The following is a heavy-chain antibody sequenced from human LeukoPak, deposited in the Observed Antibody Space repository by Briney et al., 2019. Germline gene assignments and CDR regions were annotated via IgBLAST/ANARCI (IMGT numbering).Heavy chain of an antibody. J-gene: IGHJ6*03. CDR2: ISAYNGNT. CDR1: GYTFTSYG. CDR3: ARDRRNYGDYNYYYYMDV. V-gene: IGHV1-18*01. Sequence: ASVKVSCKASGYTFTSYGISWVRQAPGQGLEWMGWISAYNGNTNYAQSLQGRVTMTTDTSTSTAYLELRSLRSDDTAVYYCARDRRNYGDYNYYYYMDVWGKGTTVTVSS. D-gene: IGHD4-17*01.